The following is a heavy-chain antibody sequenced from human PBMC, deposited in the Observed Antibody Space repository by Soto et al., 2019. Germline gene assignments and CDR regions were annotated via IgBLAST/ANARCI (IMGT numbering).Heavy chain of an antibody. V-gene: IGHV1-69*13. CDR3: AGAGAMTTVVTGGFDY. Sequence: GASVKVSCKASGGTFSSYAISWVRQAPGQGLEWMGGIIPIFGTANYAQKFQGRVTITADESTSTAYMELSSLRSEDTAVYYCAGAGAMTTVVTGGFDYWGQGTLVTVSS. D-gene: IGHD4-17*01. CDR2: IIPIFGTA. CDR1: GGTFSSYA. J-gene: IGHJ4*02.